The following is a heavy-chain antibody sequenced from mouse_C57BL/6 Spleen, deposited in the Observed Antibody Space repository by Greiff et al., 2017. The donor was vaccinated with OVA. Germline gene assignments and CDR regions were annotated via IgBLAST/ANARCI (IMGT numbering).Heavy chain of an antibody. J-gene: IGHJ4*01. CDR2: IDPENGDT. D-gene: IGHD2-12*01. CDR3: ARNYNAMDY. V-gene: IGHV14-4*01. CDR1: GFNIKDDY. Sequence: VQLQQSGAELVRPGASVKLSCTASGFNIKDDYMHWVKQRPEQGLEWIGWIDPENGDTEYASKFKGKATLTVDKSSSTAYMELRSLTSEDSAVYYCARNYNAMDYWGQGTSVTVSS.